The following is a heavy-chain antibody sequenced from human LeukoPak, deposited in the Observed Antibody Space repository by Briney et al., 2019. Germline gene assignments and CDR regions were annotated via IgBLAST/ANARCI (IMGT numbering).Heavy chain of an antibody. CDR2: INAGNGDA. CDR3: ARGRGYSGTAKSPYYFDY. J-gene: IGHJ4*02. Sequence: ASVTVSCKASGYTFTSYAMHWVRQAPGQRLEWMGWINAGNGDAKYSQKFQGRVIITRDTSASTAYMELSSLRSEDTGVYYCARGRGYSGTAKSPYYFDYWGQETLVTVSS. V-gene: IGHV1-3*01. CDR1: GYTFTSYA. D-gene: IGHD6-13*01.